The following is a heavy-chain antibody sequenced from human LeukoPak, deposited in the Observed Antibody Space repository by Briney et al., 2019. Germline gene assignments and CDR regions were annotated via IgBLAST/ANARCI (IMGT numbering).Heavy chain of an antibody. V-gene: IGHV3-21*01. Sequence: GGSLRLSCAASGFTFSHYSMNWVRQAPGKGLEWVSSISSSSSYIYYADSVKGRFTISRGNAKNTLYLQMNSLRAEDTAVYYCSRDRIEYSFGTGFDCWGQGTLVTVSS. CDR1: GFTFSHYS. J-gene: IGHJ4*02. D-gene: IGHD3-16*01. CDR3: SRDRIEYSFGTGFDC. CDR2: ISSSSSYI.